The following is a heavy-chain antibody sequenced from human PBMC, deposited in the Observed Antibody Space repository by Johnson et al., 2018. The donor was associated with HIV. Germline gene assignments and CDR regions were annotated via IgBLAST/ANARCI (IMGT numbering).Heavy chain of an antibody. J-gene: IGHJ3*02. CDR2: ISWNSGSI. D-gene: IGHD5-18*01. CDR1: GLTFDDYA. Sequence: VQLVESGGGVVQPGRSLRLSCAASGLTFDDYAMHWVRQAPGKGLEWVSGISWNSGSIDYADSVKGRFTISRDNAKNSLYLQMNSLRAEDTALYYCAKATGAAMVTGRAFDMWGQGTMVTVSA. CDR3: AKATGAAMVTGRAFDM. V-gene: IGHV3-9*01.